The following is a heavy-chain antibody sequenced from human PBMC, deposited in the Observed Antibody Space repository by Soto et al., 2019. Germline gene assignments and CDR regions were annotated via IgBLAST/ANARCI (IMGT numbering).Heavy chain of an antibody. CDR1: GDSVSSNSAA. Sequence: SQTPSLTCXISGDSVSSNSAAWNWIRQSPSRGLEWLGRTYYRSKWYNDYAVSVKSRITINPDTSKNQFSLQLNSVTPEDTAVYYCARRGIAAAAGAFDIWGQGTMVTVSS. CDR3: ARRGIAAAAGAFDI. CDR2: TYYRSKWYN. V-gene: IGHV6-1*01. J-gene: IGHJ3*02. D-gene: IGHD6-13*01.